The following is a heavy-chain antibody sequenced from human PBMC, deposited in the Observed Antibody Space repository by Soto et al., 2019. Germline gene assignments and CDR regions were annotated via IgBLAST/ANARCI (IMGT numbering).Heavy chain of an antibody. CDR1: GFTFSSYA. Sequence: GGSLRLSCAASGFTFSSYAMSWVRQAPGKGLEWVSAISGSGGSTYYADSVKGRFTISRDNSKNTLYLQMNSLRAEDTAVYYCAKDQGWYDFWSGYSDFDYWGQGTLVTVSS. D-gene: IGHD3-3*01. CDR2: ISGSGGST. V-gene: IGHV3-23*01. CDR3: AKDQGWYDFWSGYSDFDY. J-gene: IGHJ4*02.